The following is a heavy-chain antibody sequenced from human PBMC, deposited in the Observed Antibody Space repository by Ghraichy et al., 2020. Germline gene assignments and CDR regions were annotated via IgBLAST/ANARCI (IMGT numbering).Heavy chain of an antibody. Sequence: LSLTCAASGFTFSSYAMSWVRQAPGKGLEWVSSISSSSSYIYYADSVKGRFTISRDNAKNSLYLQMNSLRAEDTAVYYCAKGIPLFDYWGQGTLVTVSS. J-gene: IGHJ4*02. CDR1: GFTFSSYA. CDR2: ISSSSSYI. CDR3: AKGIPLFDY. V-gene: IGHV3-21*01.